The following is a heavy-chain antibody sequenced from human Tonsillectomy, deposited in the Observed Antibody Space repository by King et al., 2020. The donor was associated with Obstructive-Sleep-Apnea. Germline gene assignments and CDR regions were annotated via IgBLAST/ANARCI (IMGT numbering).Heavy chain of an antibody. CDR1: GGSISSYH. CDR3: ARDRFRGYSSSLGWFDP. J-gene: IGHJ5*02. Sequence: QLQESGPGLVKPSETLSLTCTVSGGSISSYHWSWIRQPPGKGLEWIGCIHDSGSTNYNPSLNSRVTISADTSKNQFSLKLSSVTAADTAVYYCARDRFRGYSSSLGWFDPWGQGTLVTVSS. CDR2: IHDSGST. V-gene: IGHV4-59*01. D-gene: IGHD6-13*01.